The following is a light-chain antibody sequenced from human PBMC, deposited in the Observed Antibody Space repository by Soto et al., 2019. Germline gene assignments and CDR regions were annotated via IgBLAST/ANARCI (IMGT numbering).Light chain of an antibody. V-gene: IGKV1-9*01. CDR3: QLLNRDPLT. Sequence: DIQLTQSPSFLSASIGDRVPITCRASQDIRSDLAWYQQTPGKAPKFLIYDASTLQSGVPSRFSGSGSGTDFSLTLSSLQPEDFAIYYLQLLNRDPLTFGGGTNLEIK. CDR1: QDIRSD. J-gene: IGKJ4*01. CDR2: DAS.